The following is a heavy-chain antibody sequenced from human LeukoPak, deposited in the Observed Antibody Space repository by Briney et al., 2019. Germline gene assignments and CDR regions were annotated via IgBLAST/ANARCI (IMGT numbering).Heavy chain of an antibody. V-gene: IGHV1-58*01. Sequence: ASVKVSCKASGSTFTTSAVQWVRQARGQRLEWIGWIVVGSGNTNYAQKFQERVTITRDMSTSTAYMELSSLRSEDTAVYYCAAESVTRSTNDAFDLWGQGTMVTVSS. J-gene: IGHJ3*01. D-gene: IGHD4-17*01. CDR3: AAESVTRSTNDAFDL. CDR1: GSTFTTSA. CDR2: IVVGSGNT.